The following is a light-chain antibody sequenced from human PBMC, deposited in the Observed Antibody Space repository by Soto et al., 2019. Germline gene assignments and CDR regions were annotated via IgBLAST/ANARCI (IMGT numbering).Light chain of an antibody. CDR2: KAS. CDR1: QSISFW. J-gene: IGKJ1*01. CDR3: QQYSRLWT. V-gene: IGKV1-5*03. Sequence: DIQMTQSPSTLSASVGDRVTITCRASQSISFWLAWYQQKPGKAPKLLIYKASSLESGVPSRFSGSGSGTEFTLTISSLQPDDFATYYCQQYSRLWTFGQGTKVDIK.